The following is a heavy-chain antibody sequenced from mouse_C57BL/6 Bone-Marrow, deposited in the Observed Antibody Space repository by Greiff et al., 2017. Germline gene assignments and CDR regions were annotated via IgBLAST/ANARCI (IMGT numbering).Heavy chain of an antibody. V-gene: IGHV5-12*01. J-gene: IGHJ4*01. D-gene: IGHD1-1*02. CDR2: ISNGGGST. CDR1: GFTFSDYY. Sequence: EVKLEESGGGLVQPGGSLKLSCAASGFTFSDYYMYWVRQTPEKRLEWVAYISNGGGSTYYPDTVKGRFTISRDNAKNTLYLQMSRLKSEDTAMYYCARLRLYYYAMDYWGQGTSVTVSS. CDR3: ARLRLYYYAMDY.